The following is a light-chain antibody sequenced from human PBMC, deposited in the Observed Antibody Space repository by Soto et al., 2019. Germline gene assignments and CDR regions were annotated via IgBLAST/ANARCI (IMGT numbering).Light chain of an antibody. V-gene: IGLV1-44*01. Sequence: QSVLSQPPSASGTPGQTVTISCSGSNSNIGTKTVNWFQHLPGTAPKLLMYSNNQRPSGVPDRFSGSKSGTSASLAISGLQSEDEADYYCAAWDGSLKGYVFGTGTKLTVL. CDR1: NSNIGTKT. CDR2: SNN. J-gene: IGLJ1*01. CDR3: AAWDGSLKGYV.